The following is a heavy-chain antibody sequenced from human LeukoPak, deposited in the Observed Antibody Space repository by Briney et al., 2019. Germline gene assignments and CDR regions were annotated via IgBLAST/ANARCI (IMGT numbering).Heavy chain of an antibody. V-gene: IGHV3-30*18. D-gene: IGHD4-17*01. Sequence: GWSLRLSCAASGFSFISYGMHWVRQAPGKGLEWVGVISDDGRSKDYADSVKGRFTISRDNSKDTLYLQMNSLRDEDTAVYYCAKRPSDYGDYVSYFDYWGQGTLVTVSS. CDR2: ISDDGRSK. J-gene: IGHJ4*02. CDR3: AKRPSDYGDYVSYFDY. CDR1: GFSFISYG.